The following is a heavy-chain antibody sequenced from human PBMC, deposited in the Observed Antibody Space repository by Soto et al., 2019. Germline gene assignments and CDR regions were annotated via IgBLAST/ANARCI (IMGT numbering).Heavy chain of an antibody. CDR3: ARDQVGATRFDY. Sequence: GFAYTSNSMHSARQDTKQRLEWMGWINAGNGNTKYSQKFQGRVTITRDTSASTAYMELSSLRSEDTAVYYCARDQVGATRFDYWGQGTLVTVSS. CDR1: GFAYTSNS. CDR2: INAGNGNT. J-gene: IGHJ4*02. V-gene: IGHV1-3*01. D-gene: IGHD1-26*01.